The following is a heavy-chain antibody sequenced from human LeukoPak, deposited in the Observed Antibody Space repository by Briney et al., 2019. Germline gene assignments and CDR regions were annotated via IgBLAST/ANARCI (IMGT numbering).Heavy chain of an antibody. Sequence: GGSLRLSCAASGFTFSRYWMSWVRQAPGKGLEWVANIKQDGSEKYYVDSVKGRFTISRDNAKNSLYLQMNSLRAEDTAVYYCARDVIAVAAYFDYWGQGTLVTVSS. V-gene: IGHV3-7*01. CDR3: ARDVIAVAAYFDY. J-gene: IGHJ4*02. CDR1: GFTFSRYW. CDR2: IKQDGSEK. D-gene: IGHD6-19*01.